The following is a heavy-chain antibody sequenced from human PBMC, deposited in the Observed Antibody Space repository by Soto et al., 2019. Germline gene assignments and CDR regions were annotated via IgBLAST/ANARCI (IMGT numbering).Heavy chain of an antibody. CDR2: INAGNGNT. D-gene: IGHD3-22*01. J-gene: IGHJ3*02. CDR3: ARGDYYDISAPFSDAFDI. CDR1: GYTFTSYA. V-gene: IGHV1-3*01. Sequence: ASVKVSCKASGYTFTSYAMHWVRQAPGQRLEWMGWINAGNGNTKYSQKFQGRVTITRDTSASTAYMELSSLRVEDTAVYYCARGDYYDISAPFSDAFDIWGQGTMVTVSS.